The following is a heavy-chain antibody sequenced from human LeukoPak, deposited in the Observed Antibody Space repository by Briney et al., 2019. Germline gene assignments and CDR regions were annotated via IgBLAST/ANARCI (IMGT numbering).Heavy chain of an antibody. J-gene: IGHJ4*02. Sequence: EASVKVSCKASGGTFSSYAISWVRQAPGQGLEWMGRIIPILGIANYAQKFQGRVTITADKSTSTAYMELSSLRSDDTAVYYCARGLGIVGTTQVDYWGQGTLVTVSS. CDR2: IIPILGIA. CDR1: GGTFSSYA. V-gene: IGHV1-69*04. D-gene: IGHD1-26*01. CDR3: ARGLGIVGTTQVDY.